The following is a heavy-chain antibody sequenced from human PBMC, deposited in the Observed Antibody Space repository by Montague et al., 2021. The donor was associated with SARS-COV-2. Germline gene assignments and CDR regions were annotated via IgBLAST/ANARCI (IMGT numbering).Heavy chain of an antibody. D-gene: IGHD3-3*01. J-gene: IGHJ6*03. Sequence: SETLSLTCTVSGGSISGSNYHWGWIRQPPGKGLEWIGTIHYSGSTXYKPSLKSRVTTSLDTSKNQFSLKLSSVTAADTAVYYCARGDFGVVIIPYYYYYMDVWGKGTTVTVSS. CDR1: GGSISGSNYH. CDR2: IHYSGST. V-gene: IGHV4-39*01. CDR3: ARGDFGVVIIPYYYYYMDV.